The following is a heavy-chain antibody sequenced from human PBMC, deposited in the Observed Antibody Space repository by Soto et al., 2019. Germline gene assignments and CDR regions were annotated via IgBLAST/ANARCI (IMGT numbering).Heavy chain of an antibody. V-gene: IGHV1-69*01. J-gene: IGHJ4*02. CDR3: VRAHYYDSSGYYGLSDY. Sequence: QVQLVQSGAEVKKPGSSVKVSCKASGGTFSSYAISWVRQAPGQGLEWMGGIIPIFGTANYAQKFQGRVTITADESTSTAYMELSSLRSEDTAVYYCVRAHYYDSSGYYGLSDYWGQGTLVTVSS. D-gene: IGHD3-22*01. CDR2: IIPIFGTA. CDR1: GGTFSSYA.